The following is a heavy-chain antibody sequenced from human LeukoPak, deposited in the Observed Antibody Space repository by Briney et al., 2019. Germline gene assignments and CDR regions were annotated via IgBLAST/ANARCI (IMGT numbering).Heavy chain of an antibody. CDR1: GGSISSGSYY. J-gene: IGHJ6*03. Sequence: SQTLSLTCTVSGGSISSGSYYWSWIRQPAGKGLEWIGRIYTSGSTNYNPSLKSRVTISVDTSKNQFSLKLSSVTAADTAVYYCARALESSSWYLGYYYYYMDVWGKGTTVTVSS. CDR3: ARALESSSWYLGYYYYYMDV. CDR2: IYTSGST. D-gene: IGHD6-13*01. V-gene: IGHV4-61*02.